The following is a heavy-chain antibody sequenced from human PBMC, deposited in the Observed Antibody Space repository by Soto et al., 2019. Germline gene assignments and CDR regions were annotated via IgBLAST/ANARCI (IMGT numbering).Heavy chain of an antibody. J-gene: IGHJ4*02. CDR3: AKDQLAVAGIDY. CDR2: ISYDGSNK. Sequence: GGSLRLSCAASGFTFSSYAMHWVRQAPGKGLEWVAVISYDGSNKYYADSVKGRFTISRDNSKNTLYLQMNSLRAEDTAVYYCAKDQLAVAGIDYWGQGTLVTVSS. D-gene: IGHD6-19*01. V-gene: IGHV3-30*04. CDR1: GFTFSSYA.